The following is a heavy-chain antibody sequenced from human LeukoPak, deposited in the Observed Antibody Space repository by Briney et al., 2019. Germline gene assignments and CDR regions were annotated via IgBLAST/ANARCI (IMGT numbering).Heavy chain of an antibody. D-gene: IGHD3-22*01. CDR3: ARDISYYYDSSGYYYPIFDY. CDR1: GFTFSSYW. Sequence: GGSLRLSCAASGFTFSSYWMSWVRQAPGKGLEWVANIKQDGSEKYYVDSVKGRFTISRDNAKNSLYLQMNSLRAEDTAVHYCARDISYYYDSSGYYYPIFDYWGQGALVTVSS. J-gene: IGHJ4*02. V-gene: IGHV3-7*03. CDR2: IKQDGSEK.